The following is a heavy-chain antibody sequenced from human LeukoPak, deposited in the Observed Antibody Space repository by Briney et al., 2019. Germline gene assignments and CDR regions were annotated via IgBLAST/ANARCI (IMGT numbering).Heavy chain of an antibody. Sequence: PGGSLRLSCAASGFTFSSYSMNWVRQAPGKGLEWVSSISSSSSYIYYADSVKGRFTISRDNAKNSLYLQMNSLRAEDTAVYHCARDFVIDDSSGYDYWGQGTLVTVSS. V-gene: IGHV3-21*01. CDR1: GFTFSSYS. CDR2: ISSSSSYI. CDR3: ARDFVIDDSSGYDY. D-gene: IGHD3-22*01. J-gene: IGHJ4*02.